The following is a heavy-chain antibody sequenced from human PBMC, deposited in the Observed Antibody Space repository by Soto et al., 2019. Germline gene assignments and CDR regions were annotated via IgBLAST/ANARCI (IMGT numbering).Heavy chain of an antibody. V-gene: IGHV4-61*08. CDR2: IYYSGST. CDR1: GGSISNGGYY. J-gene: IGHJ4*02. CDR3: ALLSGGYGDYYFDY. D-gene: IGHD4-17*01. Sequence: SETLCLTYTVSGGSISNGGYYWSWIRQPPGKGLEWIGYIYYSGSTNYNPSLKSRVTISVDTSKNQFSLKLSSVTAADTAVYYCALLSGGYGDYYFDYWGQGTLVTVSS.